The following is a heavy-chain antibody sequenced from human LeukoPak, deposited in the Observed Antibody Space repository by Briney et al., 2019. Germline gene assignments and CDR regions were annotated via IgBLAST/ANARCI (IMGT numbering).Heavy chain of an antibody. CDR1: GFTFSSYG. CDR2: ISHDGSNK. Sequence: GRSLRLSCAASGFTFSSYGMHRVRQAPGKGLEWVAVISHDGSNKYYADSVKGRFTISRDNSKNTLYLQMNSLRAEDTAVYYCAKVADCSSTSCYTLDYWGQGTLVTVSS. CDR3: AKVADCSSTSCYTLDY. D-gene: IGHD2-2*02. V-gene: IGHV3-30*18. J-gene: IGHJ4*02.